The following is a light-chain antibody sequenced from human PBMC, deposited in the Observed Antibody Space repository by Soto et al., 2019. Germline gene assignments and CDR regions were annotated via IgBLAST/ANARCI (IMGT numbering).Light chain of an antibody. CDR1: SSDVGGYNY. CDR2: DVS. Sequence: QSVLTQPRSVSGSPGQSVTISCTGTSSDVGGYNYVSWYQQHPGKAPKLMIYDVSKRPSGVPDRFSGSKSSNTASLTISGLQAEDEADYYCCSYAGSYPVVFGGGTKLTVL. CDR3: CSYAGSYPVV. V-gene: IGLV2-11*01. J-gene: IGLJ2*01.